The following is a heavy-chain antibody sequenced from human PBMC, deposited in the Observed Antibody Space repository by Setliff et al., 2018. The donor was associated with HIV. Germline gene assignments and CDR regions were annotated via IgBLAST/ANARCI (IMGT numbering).Heavy chain of an antibody. J-gene: IGHJ4*02. CDR3: AREAAHCTGDTCQFTFDS. D-gene: IGHD2-8*02. Sequence: SETLSLTCSVSGGSISSGSSYWSWIRQPAGKALEWIGRIYTSGSTNYNPSLESRVSISLDTSKNQLSLKLTSVTAADTAVYYCAREAAHCTGDTCQFTFDSWGQGTLVTVSS. CDR1: GGSISSGSSY. CDR2: IYTSGST. V-gene: IGHV4-61*02.